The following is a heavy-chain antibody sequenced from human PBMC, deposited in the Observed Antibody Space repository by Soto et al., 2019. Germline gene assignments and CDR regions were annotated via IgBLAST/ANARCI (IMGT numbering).Heavy chain of an antibody. CDR3: ARNFRETRNY. CDR1: GVSMSGVVFC. V-gene: IGHV4-39*01. Sequence: PWETLSLACTVSGVSMSGVVFCCGRRQSPGKGVEWVVIVYYQGLTFYNPSLRSRLSLSIDTSKNQLVLNLTSVTAADTAVYYCARNFRETRNYWCPGTLVTGSS. CDR2: VYYQGLT. J-gene: IGHJ4*02.